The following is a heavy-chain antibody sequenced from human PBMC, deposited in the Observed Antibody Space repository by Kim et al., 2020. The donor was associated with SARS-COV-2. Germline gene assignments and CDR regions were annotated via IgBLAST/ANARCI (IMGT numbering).Heavy chain of an antibody. D-gene: IGHD3-22*01. CDR3: ARARISMMVVVDAFDI. Sequence: SETLSLTCTVSGGSISSGGYYWSWIRQHPGKGLEWIGYIYYSGSTYYNPSLKSRVTISVDTSKNQFSLKLSSVTAADTAVYYCARARISMMVVVDAFDIWGQGTMVTVSS. CDR2: IYYSGST. CDR1: GGSISSGGYY. J-gene: IGHJ3*02. V-gene: IGHV4-31*03.